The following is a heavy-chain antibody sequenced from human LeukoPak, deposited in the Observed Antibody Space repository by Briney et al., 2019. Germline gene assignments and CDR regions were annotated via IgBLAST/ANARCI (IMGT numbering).Heavy chain of an antibody. V-gene: IGHV3-74*01. Sequence: GGSLRLSCAASGFTFSNYWMHWVRQAPGKGLVWVSRINTDGSSTTYADSVKGRFTISRDNAKNTLYLQMNSLSAEDTAVYYCARGYSSSYRIDDWGQGTLVTVAS. CDR1: GFTFSNYW. CDR2: INTDGSST. J-gene: IGHJ4*02. D-gene: IGHD6-6*01. CDR3: ARGYSSSYRIDD.